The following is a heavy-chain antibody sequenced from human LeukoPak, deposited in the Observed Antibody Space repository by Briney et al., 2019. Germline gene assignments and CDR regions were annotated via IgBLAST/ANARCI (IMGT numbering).Heavy chain of an antibody. J-gene: IGHJ4*02. CDR1: GFTFSSYG. D-gene: IGHD2-15*01. CDR2: IWYDGSNK. Sequence: PGRSLRLSCAASGFTFSSYGMHWVRQAPGKGLEWVAAIWYDGSNKYYADSVKGRFTISRDNSKNTLYLQMNSLRAEDTAVYYCAKDHGVVVVAAGFDYWGQGTLVTVSS. CDR3: AKDHGVVVVAAGFDY. V-gene: IGHV3-33*06.